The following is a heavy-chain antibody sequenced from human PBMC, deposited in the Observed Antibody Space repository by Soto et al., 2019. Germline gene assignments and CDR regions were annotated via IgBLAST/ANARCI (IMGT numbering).Heavy chain of an antibody. J-gene: IGHJ5*02. CDR2: IYPGDSDT. CDR3: AVLLQDSEYERRGYRRGWFDL. CDR1: GYIFDKFW. V-gene: IGHV5-51*01. Sequence: PREAFKISWKASGYIFDKFWIGWVRQMPGKGLEWMGIIYPGDSDTRYRPSFQGQVTISVDKSISTAYLQWSSLKASDTAMYYCAVLLQDSEYERRGYRRGWFDLWGQGSLVRVSS. D-gene: IGHD3-22*01.